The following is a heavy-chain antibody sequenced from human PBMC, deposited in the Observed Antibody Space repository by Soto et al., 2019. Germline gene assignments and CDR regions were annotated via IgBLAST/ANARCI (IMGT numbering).Heavy chain of an antibody. Sequence: SETLSLTCTVSGGSISSSSYYWGWIRQPPGKGLEWIGSIYYSGSTYYNPSLKSRVTISVDTSKNQFSLKLSSVTAADTAVYYCARLGDRGNGFWSGYWFDPWGQGTLVTVSS. CDR1: GGSISSSSYY. J-gene: IGHJ5*02. CDR2: IYYSGST. D-gene: IGHD3-3*01. V-gene: IGHV4-39*01. CDR3: ARLGDRGNGFWSGYWFDP.